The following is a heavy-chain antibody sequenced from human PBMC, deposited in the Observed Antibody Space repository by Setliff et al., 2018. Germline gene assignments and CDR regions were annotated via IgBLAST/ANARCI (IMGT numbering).Heavy chain of an antibody. J-gene: IGHJ5*02. CDR2: IYTGGST. CDR1: GDSINSGTYY. Sequence: PSETLSLTCSVSGDSINSGTYYWSWFRQSAGKGLEWIGRIYTGGSTNYNPSLKSRVTISLDTSKNQFSLKLSSVTAADTAVYYCARFITGTIGFDPWGQGTLVTVSS. D-gene: IGHD1-7*01. CDR3: ARFITGTIGFDP. V-gene: IGHV4-61*02.